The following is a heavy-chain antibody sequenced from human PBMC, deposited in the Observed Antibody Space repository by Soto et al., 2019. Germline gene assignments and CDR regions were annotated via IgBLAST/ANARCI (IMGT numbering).Heavy chain of an antibody. CDR2: INPSGGST. CDR3: ARGAPSSGYLYYYYYYGMAV. Sequence: GASVKVSCKASGYTFTSYYMHWVRQAPGQGLEWMGIINPSGGSTSYAQKFQGRVTMTRDTSTSTVYMELSSLRSEDTAVYYCARGAPSSGYLYYYYYYGMAVWGQGTTVTVSS. J-gene: IGHJ6*02. D-gene: IGHD6-19*01. V-gene: IGHV1-46*01. CDR1: GYTFTSYY.